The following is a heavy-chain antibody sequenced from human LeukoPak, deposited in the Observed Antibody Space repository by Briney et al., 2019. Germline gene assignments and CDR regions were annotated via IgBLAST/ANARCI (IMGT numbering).Heavy chain of an antibody. CDR2: MNPNSGNT. D-gene: IGHD3-10*01. J-gene: IGHJ5*02. V-gene: IGHV1-8*03. CDR1: GYTFTSYD. Sequence: ASVKVSCKASGYTFTSYDINWVRQATGQGLEWMGWMNPNSGNTGYAQKFQGRVTITRNTSISTAYMELSSLRSEDTAVYYCARGSYYGSGRYEKASLDPWGQGTLVTVSS. CDR3: ARGSYYGSGRYEKASLDP.